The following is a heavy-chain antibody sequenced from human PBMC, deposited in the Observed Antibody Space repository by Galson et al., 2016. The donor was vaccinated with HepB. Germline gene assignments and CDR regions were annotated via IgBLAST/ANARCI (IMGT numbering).Heavy chain of an antibody. V-gene: IGHV6-1*01. D-gene: IGHD2-2*01. CDR3: ARDGGVSADSFDY. Sequence: CAISGDSVSSNSVAWNWIRQSPSRGLEWLGRTYYRSKWYNDYAVSVKSRITINPDTSKNQSSLQLNSVTPEDTAVYYCARDGGVSADSFDYWGQGTLVTVSS. J-gene: IGHJ4*02. CDR1: GDSVSSNSVA. CDR2: TYYRSKWYN.